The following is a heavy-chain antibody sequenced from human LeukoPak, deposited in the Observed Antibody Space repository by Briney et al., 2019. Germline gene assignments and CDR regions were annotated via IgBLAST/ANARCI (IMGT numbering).Heavy chain of an antibody. J-gene: IGHJ4*02. D-gene: IGHD3-9*01. V-gene: IGHV1-2*02. CDR2: INPNTGGT. CDR3: ARGRTYYDILTGYRLRYFDY. Sequence: ASVKVSCKASGYTFTGYYVHWVRQAPGQGLEWMGWINPNTGGTNYAQKFQGRVTMTKDTSTNAAYMELNKLTSDDTAVYYCARGRTYYDILTGYRLRYFDYWGQGTLVTVSS. CDR1: GYTFTGYY.